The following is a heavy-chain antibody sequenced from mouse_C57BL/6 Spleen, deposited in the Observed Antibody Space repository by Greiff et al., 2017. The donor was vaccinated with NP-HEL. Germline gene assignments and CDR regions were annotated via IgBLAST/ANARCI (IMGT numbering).Heavy chain of an antibody. D-gene: IGHD1-1*01. Sequence: QVQLKESGAELVRPGASVTLSCKASGYTFTDYEMHWVKQTPVHGLEWIGAIDPETGGTAYNQKFQGKAILTADKSSSTAYMELRSLTSEDSAVYYCTRKDYYGSSLRAMDYWGQGTSVTVSS. J-gene: IGHJ4*01. CDR1: GYTFTDYE. V-gene: IGHV1-15*01. CDR3: TRKDYYGSSLRAMDY. CDR2: IDPETGGT.